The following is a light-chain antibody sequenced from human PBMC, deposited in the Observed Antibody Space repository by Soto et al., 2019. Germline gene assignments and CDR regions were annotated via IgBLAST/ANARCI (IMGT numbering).Light chain of an antibody. CDR1: YTDVGGYNR. Sequence: QSVLTQPASVSGSPRQSITISCTGTYTDVGGYNRVSWYQHHAGKGPKMLIFEVDNRPSGISDRFSGSKSGDTASLTISDLQAEDEADYYCVSYIESSLTHWVFGGGTKLTVL. CDR3: VSYIESSLTHWV. CDR2: EVD. J-gene: IGLJ3*02. V-gene: IGLV2-14*01.